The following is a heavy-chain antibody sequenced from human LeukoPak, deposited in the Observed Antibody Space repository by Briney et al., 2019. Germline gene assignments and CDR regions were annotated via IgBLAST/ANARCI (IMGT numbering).Heavy chain of an antibody. CDR3: AKAPYYYDSSGYFDY. D-gene: IGHD3-22*01. V-gene: IGHV3-9*01. Sequence: GGSLRLSCAASGFTFDDYAMHWIRQAPGKGLEWVSGISWNSGSIGYADSVKGRFTISRDNAKNSLYLQMNSLRAEDTALYYCAKAPYYYDSSGYFDYWGQGTLVTVSS. J-gene: IGHJ4*02. CDR1: GFTFDDYA. CDR2: ISWNSGSI.